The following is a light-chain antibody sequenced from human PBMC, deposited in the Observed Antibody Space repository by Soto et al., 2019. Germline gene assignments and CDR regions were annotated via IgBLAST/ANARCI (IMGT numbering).Light chain of an antibody. Sequence: QSVLTQPASVTGSPGQSITISCTGTSSDVGGYNYVSWYQQHPGKAPKLMIYEVRNRPSGVSNCFSGSKSGNTASLTISGLQAEDEADYFCSSYSISTAYLFGTGTKVTV. V-gene: IGLV2-14*01. CDR3: SSYSISTAYL. J-gene: IGLJ1*01. CDR2: EVR. CDR1: SSDVGGYNY.